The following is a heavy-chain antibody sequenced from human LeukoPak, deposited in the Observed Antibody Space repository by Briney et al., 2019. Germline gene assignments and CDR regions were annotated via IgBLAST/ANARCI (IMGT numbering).Heavy chain of an antibody. CDR3: ARDRSIAVAGDFDY. V-gene: IGHV3-7*03. CDR1: GFTFSSYW. Sequence: GGSLRLSCAASGFTFSSYWMSWVRQAPGKGLEWVANIKQDGSEKYCVDSVKGRFTISRDNAKNSLYLQMNSLRAEDTAVYYCARDRSIAVAGDFDYWGQGTLVTVSS. D-gene: IGHD6-19*01. J-gene: IGHJ4*02. CDR2: IKQDGSEK.